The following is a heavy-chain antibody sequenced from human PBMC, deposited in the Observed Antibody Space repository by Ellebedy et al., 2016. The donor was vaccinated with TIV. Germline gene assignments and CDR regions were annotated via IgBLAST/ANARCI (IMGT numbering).Heavy chain of an antibody. CDR1: GFTFSSYS. CDR2: ISSSSSYI. CDR3: ARVKAEDESPLIDY. Sequence: PGGSLRLSCAASGFTFSSYSMNWVRQAPGKGLEWVSSISSSSSYIYYADSVKGRFTISRDNAKNSLYLQMNSLRAEDTAVYYCARVKAEDESPLIDYWGQGTLVTVSS. J-gene: IGHJ4*01. D-gene: IGHD1-14*01. V-gene: IGHV3-21*01.